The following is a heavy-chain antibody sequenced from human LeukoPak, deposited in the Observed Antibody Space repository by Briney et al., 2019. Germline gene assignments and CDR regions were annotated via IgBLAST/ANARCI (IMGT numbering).Heavy chain of an antibody. D-gene: IGHD2-2*01. Sequence: ASVNVSCKASGYTFTSYDINWVRQATGQGLEWMGWMNPNNGNTGYPQKFQGRVTMTRNTSISTAYLELSSLRSEGTAVYYCARGGDIVVVPAAIVGPWGQGTLVTVSS. CDR3: ARGGDIVVVPAAIVGP. CDR2: MNPNNGNT. CDR1: GYTFTSYD. V-gene: IGHV1-8*01. J-gene: IGHJ5*02.